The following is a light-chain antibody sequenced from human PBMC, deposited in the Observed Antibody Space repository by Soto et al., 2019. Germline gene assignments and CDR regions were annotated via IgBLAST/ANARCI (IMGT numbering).Light chain of an antibody. J-gene: IGKJ1*01. CDR3: QQYNSYPWT. V-gene: IGKV1-5*01. Sequence: DIQMTQSPSTLSASVGDRVTITCRASQGISRWLTWYQQKPGKAPKLLIYDASSLESGVPSRFSGSGSGTEFTLTITSLQPDDFATYYCQQYNSYPWTFGQGTKLDIK. CDR1: QGISRW. CDR2: DAS.